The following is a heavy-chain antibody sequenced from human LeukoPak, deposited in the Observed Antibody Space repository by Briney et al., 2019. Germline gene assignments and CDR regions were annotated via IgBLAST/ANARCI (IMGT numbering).Heavy chain of an antibody. Sequence: ASVKVSCKASGGTFSSYAISWVRQAPGQGLEWMGGIIPIIGTANYAQKFQGRVTITADESTSTAYMELSSLRSEDTAVYYCARDRGYCSGGSCYSGFDYWGQGTLVTVSS. CDR1: GGTFSSYA. CDR2: IIPIIGTA. CDR3: ARDRGYCSGGSCYSGFDY. J-gene: IGHJ4*02. D-gene: IGHD2-15*01. V-gene: IGHV1-69*13.